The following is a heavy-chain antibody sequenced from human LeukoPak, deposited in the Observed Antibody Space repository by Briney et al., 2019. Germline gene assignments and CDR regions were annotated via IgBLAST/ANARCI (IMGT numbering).Heavy chain of an antibody. D-gene: IGHD3-16*01. CDR3: ARDHQRGIGIDY. CDR2: LFSDGTT. J-gene: IGHJ4*02. V-gene: IGHV3-53*01. CDR1: GFTVSSNY. Sequence: GGSLRLSCAASGFTVSSNYMSWVRQAPGKGLEWVSMLFSDGTTSYADSVKGRFTISRDSSKNTMYLQMNSLRAEDAAVYYCARDHQRGIGIDYWGQGTLVTVSP.